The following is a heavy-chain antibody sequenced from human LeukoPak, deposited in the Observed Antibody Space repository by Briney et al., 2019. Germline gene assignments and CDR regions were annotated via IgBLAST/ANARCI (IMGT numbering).Heavy chain of an antibody. D-gene: IGHD5-18*01. J-gene: IGHJ4*02. CDR2: INTNTGNP. CDR1: GYTFTSYA. Sequence: ASVKVSCKASGYTFTSYAMNWVRQAPGQGLEWMGWINTNTGNPTYAQGFTGRFVFSLDTSVSTAYLQISSLKAEDTAVYYCARGELNVDTDRGYFDYWGQGTLVTVSS. CDR3: ARGELNVDTDRGYFDY. V-gene: IGHV7-4-1*02.